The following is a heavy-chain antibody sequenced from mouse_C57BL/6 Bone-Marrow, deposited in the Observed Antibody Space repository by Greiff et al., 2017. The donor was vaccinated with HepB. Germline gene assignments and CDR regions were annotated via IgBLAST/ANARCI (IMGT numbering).Heavy chain of an antibody. CDR1: GYAFTNYL. Sequence: QVHVKQSGAELVRPGTSVKVSCKASGYAFTNYLIEWVKQRPGQGLEWIGVINPGSGGTNYNEKFKGKATLTADKSSSTAYMQLSSLTSEDSAVYFCAREGFITTVVANWYFDVWGTGTTVTVSS. D-gene: IGHD1-1*01. J-gene: IGHJ1*03. CDR2: INPGSGGT. CDR3: AREGFITTVVANWYFDV. V-gene: IGHV1-54*01.